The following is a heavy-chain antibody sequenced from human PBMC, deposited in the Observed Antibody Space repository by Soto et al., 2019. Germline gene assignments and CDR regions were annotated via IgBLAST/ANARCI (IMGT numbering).Heavy chain of an antibody. CDR3: AREVSGPRLAVAGRGDYYGMDV. CDR1: GFTVSSNY. Sequence: GGSLRLSCAASGFTVSSNYMSWVRQAPGKGLEWVSVIYSGGSTYYADSVKGRFTISRDNSKNTLYLQMNSLRAEDTAVYYCAREVSGPRLAVAGRGDYYGMDVWGQGTTVTVSS. CDR2: IYSGGST. D-gene: IGHD6-19*01. V-gene: IGHV3-53*01. J-gene: IGHJ6*02.